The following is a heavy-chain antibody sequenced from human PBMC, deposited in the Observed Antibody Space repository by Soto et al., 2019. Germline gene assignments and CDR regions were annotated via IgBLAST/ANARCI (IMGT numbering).Heavy chain of an antibody. V-gene: IGHV4-34*01. D-gene: IGHD6-13*01. CDR2: INHSGST. Sequence: PSETLSLTCAVYGGSFSGYYWSWIRQPPGKGLEWIGEINHSGSTNYNPSLKSRVTISVDTSKNQFSLKLSSVTAADTAVYYCARGRYSSFSRPYFDYWGQGTLVTVSS. J-gene: IGHJ4*02. CDR3: ARGRYSSFSRPYFDY. CDR1: GGSFSGYY.